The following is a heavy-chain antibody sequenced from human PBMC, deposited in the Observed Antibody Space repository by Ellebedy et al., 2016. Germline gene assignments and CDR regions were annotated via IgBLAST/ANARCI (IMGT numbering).Heavy chain of an antibody. CDR2: FDPEDGET. Sequence: ASVKVSXXVSGYTLTELSMHWVRQAPGKGLEWMGGFDPEDGETIYAQKFRGRVTMTEDTSTDTAYMELSSLRSEDTAVYYCATATGSSSAEFDYWGQGTLVTVSS. V-gene: IGHV1-24*01. CDR3: ATATGSSSAEFDY. D-gene: IGHD6-6*01. J-gene: IGHJ4*02. CDR1: GYTLTELS.